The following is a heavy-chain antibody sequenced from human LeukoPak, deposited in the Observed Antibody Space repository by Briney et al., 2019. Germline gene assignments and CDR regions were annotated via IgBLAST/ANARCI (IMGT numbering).Heavy chain of an antibody. Sequence: ASVKVSCKASGYVSIVNYIHWVRQAPGQGLEWMGWINPDSGTTKYAQNFQGRVTMTSDTSVSTAYMDLSSLTSDDTAVYYCARATTIFGVVIIFFDTWGQGTLATVSS. V-gene: IGHV1-2*02. D-gene: IGHD3-3*01. J-gene: IGHJ4*02. CDR3: ARATTIFGVVIIFFDT. CDR2: INPDSGTT. CDR1: GYVSIVNY.